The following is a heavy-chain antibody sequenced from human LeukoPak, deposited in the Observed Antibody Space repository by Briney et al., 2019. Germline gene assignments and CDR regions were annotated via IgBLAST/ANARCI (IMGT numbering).Heavy chain of an antibody. CDR1: GGSISSSIYY. D-gene: IGHD3-10*01. CDR3: ARDLDYYDSGTPLRGMDV. J-gene: IGHJ6*02. CDR2: IYYSGST. Sequence: SETLSLTCTVSGGSISSSIYYWGWIRQPPGKGLEWIGSIYYSGSTYYNPSLKSRVTISVDTSKNRFSLKLSSVTAADTAVYYCARDLDYYDSGTPLRGMDVWGQGTTVTVSS. V-gene: IGHV4-39*07.